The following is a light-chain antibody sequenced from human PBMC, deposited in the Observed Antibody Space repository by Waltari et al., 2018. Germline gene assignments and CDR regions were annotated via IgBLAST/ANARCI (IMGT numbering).Light chain of an antibody. V-gene: IGKV3-20*01. CDR1: HIVTSSF. J-gene: IGKJ1*01. CDR3: QQYGDSPPT. CDR2: AAS. Sequence: ENVLTQSPGPLPLSPGERATLSCSASHIVTSSFLGWYRLKPGQAPRRLIYAASRRATGIPDRFSASGSGTDFTLTISGLEPEDSAVYFCQQYGDSPPTFGQGTKVEI.